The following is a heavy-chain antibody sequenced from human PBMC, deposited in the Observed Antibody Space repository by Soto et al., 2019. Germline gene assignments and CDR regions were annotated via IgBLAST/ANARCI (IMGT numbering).Heavy chain of an antibody. D-gene: IGHD3-9*01. V-gene: IGHV3-23*01. CDR2: ISGSGGST. CDR1: GFTFSSYA. Sequence: EVQLLESGGGLVQPGGSLRLSCAASGFTFSSYAMSWVRQAPGKGLEWASAISGSGGSTYYADSVKGRFTISRDNSKNTLYLQMNSLRAEDTAVYYCAKDTTYDILTGPPFDYWGQGTLVTVSS. CDR3: AKDTTYDILTGPPFDY. J-gene: IGHJ4*02.